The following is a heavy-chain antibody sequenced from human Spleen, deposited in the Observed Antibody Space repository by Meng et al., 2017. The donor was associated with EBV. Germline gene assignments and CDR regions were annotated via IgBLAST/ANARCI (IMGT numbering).Heavy chain of an antibody. J-gene: IGHJ4*02. Sequence: QEYLGKSGAEVKTPGAAVKVSCQAFGGPSGTYSIAWVRQAPGRGLEGMGGIITLSGTPTYAQKFQGRLTITADPSTRTTYMELRGLTSDDTAIYYCARGHYDGYWGQGTLVTVSS. CDR3: ARGHYDGY. CDR2: IITLSGTP. V-gene: IGHV1-69*01. CDR1: GGPSGTYS. D-gene: IGHD3-16*01.